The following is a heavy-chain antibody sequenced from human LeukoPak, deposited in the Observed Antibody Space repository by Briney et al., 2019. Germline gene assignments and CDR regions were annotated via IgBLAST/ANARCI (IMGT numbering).Heavy chain of an antibody. J-gene: IGHJ4*02. CDR2: ISSNGGST. Sequence: GSLRLSCAASGFTFSSYAMHWVRQAPGKGLEYVSAISSNGGSTYYANSVKGRFTISRDNSKNTLYLQMGSLRAEDMAVYYCARAIFLEWLSPGGLFDYWGQGTLVTVSS. CDR3: ARAIFLEWLSPGGLFDY. V-gene: IGHV3-64*01. CDR1: GFTFSSYA. D-gene: IGHD3-3*01.